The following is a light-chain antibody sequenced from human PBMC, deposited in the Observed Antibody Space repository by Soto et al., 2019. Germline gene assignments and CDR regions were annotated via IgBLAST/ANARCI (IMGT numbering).Light chain of an antibody. CDR2: TAS. Sequence: EIVLTQSPGTLSLSPGDRATLSCRASQIISSSYLAWYQQKPGQAPRLLIYTASTRATGVPDRFIGSGSGTDFTLTISSLEPEDLAVYYCQQYDSSSWTFGQGSKVEIK. J-gene: IGKJ1*01. CDR1: QIISSSY. V-gene: IGKV3-20*01. CDR3: QQYDSSSWT.